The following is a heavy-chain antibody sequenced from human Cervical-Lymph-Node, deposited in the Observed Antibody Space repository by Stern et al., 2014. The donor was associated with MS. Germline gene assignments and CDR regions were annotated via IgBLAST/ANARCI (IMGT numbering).Heavy chain of an antibody. CDR3: SRVATYYQGSGSYFDY. V-gene: IGHV1-69*01. Sequence: VQLEESGAEVKKPGSSVKVSCKASGGTFSNYAISWVRQAPGQGLEWMGGIIPLYGTVNYAQKIQGRLTLTADESTNTAYMELSSLRSEDTAVYYCSRVATYYQGSGSYFDYWGQGTLLTVSS. D-gene: IGHD3-10*01. CDR1: GGTFSNYA. CDR2: IIPLYGTV. J-gene: IGHJ4*02.